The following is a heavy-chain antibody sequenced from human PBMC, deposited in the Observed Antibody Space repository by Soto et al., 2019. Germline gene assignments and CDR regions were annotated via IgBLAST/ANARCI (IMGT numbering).Heavy chain of an antibody. CDR1: GGSFSGYY. J-gene: IGHJ4*02. CDR3: ARGAAMDAYYFDY. D-gene: IGHD5-18*01. CDR2: INHSGST. V-gene: IGHV4-34*01. Sequence: PSETLSLTCAVYGGSFSGYYWSWIRQPPGKGLEWIGEINHSGSTNYNPSLKSRVTISVDTSKNQFSLKLSSVTAADTAVYYCARGAAMDAYYFDYWGQGTLVTVSS.